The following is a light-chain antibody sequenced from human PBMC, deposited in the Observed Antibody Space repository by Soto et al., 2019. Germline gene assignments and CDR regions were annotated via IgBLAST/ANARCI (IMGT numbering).Light chain of an antibody. J-gene: IGLJ1*01. CDR2: DVS. Sequence: QSVLTQPASVSGSPGQSITISCTGTSSDVGGYNYVSWYQQHPGKAPKLMIYDVSNRPSGVSNRFSGSKSGNTASPTISGLQAEDEADYYCSSYTSSTPYVSGNGTKVTVL. CDR1: SSDVGGYNY. V-gene: IGLV2-14*01. CDR3: SSYTSSTPYV.